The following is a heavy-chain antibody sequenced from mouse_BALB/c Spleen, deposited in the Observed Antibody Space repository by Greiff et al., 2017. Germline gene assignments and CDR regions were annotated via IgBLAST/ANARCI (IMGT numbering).Heavy chain of an antibody. Sequence: QVQLKESGPGLVAPSQSLSITCTVSGFSLTGYGVNWVRQPPGKGLEWLGMIWGDGSTDYNSALKSRLSISKDNSKSQVFLKMNSLQTDDTARYYCARGRYDYDVYFDYGGQGTTLTVSS. D-gene: IGHD2-4*01. CDR2: IWGDGST. J-gene: IGHJ2*01. CDR3: ARGRYDYDVYFDY. V-gene: IGHV2-6-7*01. CDR1: GFSLTGYG.